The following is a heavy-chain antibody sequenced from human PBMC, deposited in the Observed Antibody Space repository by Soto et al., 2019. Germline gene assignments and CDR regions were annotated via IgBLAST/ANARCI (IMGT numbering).Heavy chain of an antibody. D-gene: IGHD4-17*01. CDR3: AREPDYGGTSQAGWFAP. CDR1: GGSISSSSYY. V-gene: IGHV4-39*07. J-gene: IGHJ5*02. Sequence: PSETLSVTCTVSGGSISSSSYYWGWIRQPPGKGLEWIGSIYYSATTYYNPSLKSRVTISVDTSKNQFSLKLSSVTAADTAVYYCAREPDYGGTSQAGWFAPWGQGTLVTVS. CDR2: IYYSATT.